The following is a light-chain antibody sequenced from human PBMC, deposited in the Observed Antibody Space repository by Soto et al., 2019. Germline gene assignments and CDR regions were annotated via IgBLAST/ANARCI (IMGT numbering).Light chain of an antibody. CDR2: DVS. Sequence: QSALTQPASVSGSPGQSITISCTGTSSDVGGYNYVSWYQQHPGKAPKLMIYDVSNRPPGVSNRFSGSKSGNTASLTISGLQAEDEADYYCSSYTSTEDVFGTGTKVTVL. J-gene: IGLJ1*01. CDR3: SSYTSTEDV. CDR1: SSDVGGYNY. V-gene: IGLV2-14*01.